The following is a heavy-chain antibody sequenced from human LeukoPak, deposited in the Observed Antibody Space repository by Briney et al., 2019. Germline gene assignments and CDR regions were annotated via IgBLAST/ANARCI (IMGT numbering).Heavy chain of an antibody. CDR2: IYHSGST. V-gene: IGHV4-30-2*01. J-gene: IGHJ5*02. D-gene: IGHD5-12*01. CDR1: GGSISSGGYY. Sequence: SQTLSLTCTVSGGSISSGGYYWSWIRQPPGKGLEWIGYIYHSGSTYYNPSLKSRVTISVDRSKNQFSLKLSSVTAADTAVYYCARDNSGYDWDNWFDPWGQGTLVTVSS. CDR3: ARDNSGYDWDNWFDP.